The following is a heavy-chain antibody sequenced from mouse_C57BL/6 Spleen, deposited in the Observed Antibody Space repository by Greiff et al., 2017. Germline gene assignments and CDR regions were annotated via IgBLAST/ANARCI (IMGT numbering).Heavy chain of an antibody. CDR1: GYTFTSYW. CDR3: ASPYYGSSYAPDY. Sequence: QVQLQQPGAELVEPGASVKLSCKASGYTFTSYWMHWVKQRPGRGLEWIGRIDPNSGGTKYNEKFKSKATLTVDKPSSPAYMQLSSLTSEDSAGYYCASPYYGSSYAPDYWGQGTTLTVSS. CDR2: IDPNSGGT. D-gene: IGHD1-1*01. V-gene: IGHV1-72*01. J-gene: IGHJ2*01.